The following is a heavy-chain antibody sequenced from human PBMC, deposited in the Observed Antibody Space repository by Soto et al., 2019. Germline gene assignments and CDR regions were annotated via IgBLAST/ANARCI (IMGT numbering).Heavy chain of an antibody. D-gene: IGHD3-3*01. J-gene: IGHJ6*02. Sequence: SETLSLTCTVSGGSISSGGYYWIWIRQHPGKGLEWIGYIYYSGSTYYNPSLKSRVTISVDTSKNQFSLKLSSVTAADTAVYYCARSFGDKTYYDFWSGYFHLPGMDVWGQGTTVTVSS. V-gene: IGHV4-31*03. CDR1: GGSISSGGYY. CDR3: ARSFGDKTYYDFWSGYFHLPGMDV. CDR2: IYYSGST.